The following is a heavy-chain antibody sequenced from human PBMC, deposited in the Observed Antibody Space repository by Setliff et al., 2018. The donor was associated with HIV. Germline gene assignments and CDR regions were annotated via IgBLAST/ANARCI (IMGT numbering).Heavy chain of an antibody. D-gene: IGHD3-3*01. Sequence: GGSLRLSCAASGFAFDDYTMHWVRQAPGKGLEWVAIISWDGGSTYYADSVEGRFTISRDNSKNSLYLQMNSLRTEDTALYYCVKDRTIFGVVLAYFDYWGQGTLVTAPQ. CDR1: GFAFDDYT. V-gene: IGHV3-43*01. CDR3: VKDRTIFGVVLAYFDY. J-gene: IGHJ4*02. CDR2: ISWDGGST.